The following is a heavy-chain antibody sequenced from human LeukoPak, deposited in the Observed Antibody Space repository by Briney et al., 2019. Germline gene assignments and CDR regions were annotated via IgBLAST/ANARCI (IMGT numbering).Heavy chain of an antibody. V-gene: IGHV1-46*01. Sequence: ASVKVSCKASGGTFSSYAISWVRQAPGQGLEWMGIINPSGGSTSYAQKFQGRVTMTRDTSTSTVYMELSSLRSEDTAVYYCARIWGYCSGGSCYSVPSAFDIWGQGTMVTVSS. D-gene: IGHD2-15*01. CDR1: GGTFSSYA. J-gene: IGHJ3*02. CDR3: ARIWGYCSGGSCYSVPSAFDI. CDR2: INPSGGST.